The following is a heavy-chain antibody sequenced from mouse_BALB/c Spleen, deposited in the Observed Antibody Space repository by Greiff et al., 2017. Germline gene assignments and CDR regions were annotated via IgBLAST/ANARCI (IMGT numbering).Heavy chain of an antibody. CDR1: GYTFTSYW. CDR3: ASFPYGFAY. CDR2: INPSTGYT. V-gene: IGHV1-7*01. Sequence: QVQLQQSGAELAKPGASVKMSCKASGYTFTSYWMHWVKQRPGQGLEWIGYINPSTGYTEYNQKFKDKATLTADKSSSTAYMQLSSLTSEDSAVYYCASFPYGFAYWGQGTLVTVSA. J-gene: IGHJ3*01.